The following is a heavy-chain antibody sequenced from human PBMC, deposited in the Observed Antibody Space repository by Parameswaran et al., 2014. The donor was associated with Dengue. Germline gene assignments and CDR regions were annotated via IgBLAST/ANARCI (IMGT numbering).Heavy chain of an antibody. D-gene: IGHD2-8*01. CDR3: ARVRAHIVLMVYAREDAFDI. J-gene: IGHJ3*02. V-gene: IGHV1-2*02. CDR2: INPNSGGT. CDR1: GYTFTGYY. Sequence: PGASVKVSCKASGYTFTGYYMHWVRQAPGQGLEWMGWINPNSGGTNYAQKFQGRVTMTRDTSISTAYMELSRLRSDDTAVYYCARVRAHIVLMVYAREDAFDIWGQGTMVTVSS.